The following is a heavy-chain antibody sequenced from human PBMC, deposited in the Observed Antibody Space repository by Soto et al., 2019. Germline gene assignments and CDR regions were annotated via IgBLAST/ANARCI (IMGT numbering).Heavy chain of an antibody. V-gene: IGHV1-24*01. J-gene: IGHJ5*02. CDR1: GYTLTELS. Sequence: ASVKVSCKVSGYTLTELSMHWVRQAPGKGLEWMGGFDPEDGETIYAQKFQGRVTMTEDTSTDTAYMELSSLRSEDTAVYYCATGPSKWGGSYYIWFDPCGQGTLVTVSS. CDR2: FDPEDGET. D-gene: IGHD1-26*01. CDR3: ATGPSKWGGSYYIWFDP.